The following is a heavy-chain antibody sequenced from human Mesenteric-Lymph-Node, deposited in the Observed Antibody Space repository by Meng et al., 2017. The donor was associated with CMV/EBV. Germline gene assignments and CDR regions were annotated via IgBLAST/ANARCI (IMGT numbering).Heavy chain of an antibody. V-gene: IGHV2-70D*14. D-gene: IGHD3-16*01. CDR1: GFSLSTSGMR. J-gene: IGHJ4*02. Sequence: SGSTLVKPTQTFTLTCTFSGFSLSTSGMRVNWIRQPPGKALEWLARIDWDDDKFYSTSLKTRLTISKDTSKNQVVLTMTNMDPVDTATYCCARMRDDGGYDYWGQGTLVTVSS. CDR3: ARMRDDGGYDY. CDR2: IDWDDDK.